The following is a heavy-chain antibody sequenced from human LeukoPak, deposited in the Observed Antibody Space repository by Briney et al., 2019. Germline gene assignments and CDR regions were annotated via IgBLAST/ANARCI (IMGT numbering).Heavy chain of an antibody. CDR1: GYILTSYG. V-gene: IGHV1-3*01. D-gene: IGHD4-17*01. CDR2: INAGNGNT. J-gene: IGHJ6*04. Sequence: ASVKVSCKASGYILTSYGMHWVRQAPGQRLEWMGWINAGNGNTKSSQKFQGRVTITRETSAKTAYMELSGLRSEDMAVYYCARDSHPVTKGLYYYGMDVWGKGTTVTVSS. CDR3: ARDSHPVTKGLYYYGMDV.